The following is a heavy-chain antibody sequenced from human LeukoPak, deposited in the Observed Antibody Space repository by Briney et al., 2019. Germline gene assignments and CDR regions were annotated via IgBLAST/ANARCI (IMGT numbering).Heavy chain of an antibody. Sequence: GASVKVSCKASGYTFTGYYMHWVRQAPGQGLEWMGWINPNSGGTNYAQKFQGRVTITADESTSTAYMELSSLRSEDTAVYYCARQGYCSSTSCFGPYYYYMDVWGKGTTVTISS. J-gene: IGHJ6*03. D-gene: IGHD2-2*01. CDR1: GYTFTGYY. CDR3: ARQGYCSSTSCFGPYYYYMDV. CDR2: INPNSGGT. V-gene: IGHV1-2*02.